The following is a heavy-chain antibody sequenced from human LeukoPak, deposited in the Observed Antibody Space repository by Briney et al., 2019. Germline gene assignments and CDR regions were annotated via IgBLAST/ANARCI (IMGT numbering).Heavy chain of an antibody. D-gene: IGHD3-3*01. CDR1: GGIFANYA. J-gene: IGHJ4*02. CDR3: AKGHDDFRQFDF. Sequence: ASVKVSSKASGGIFANYAISWVRKAPGQGLEWMGGIIPIFGSGHSAQKFQGRLTITADESTRTTYMELSSLRSEDTAVYYCAKGHDDFRQFDFWGQGTLVIVSS. CDR2: IIPIFGSG. V-gene: IGHV1-69*01.